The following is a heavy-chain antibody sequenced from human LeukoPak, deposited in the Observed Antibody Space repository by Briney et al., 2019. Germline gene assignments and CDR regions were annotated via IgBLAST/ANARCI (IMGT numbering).Heavy chain of an antibody. CDR1: GFTFSNYD. J-gene: IGHJ4*02. Sequence: GGSLRLSCAASGFTFSNYDMSWVRQAPGKGLEWVSGTSSSGGTTYYADSVKGRFTISRDNSKDTLYLQMNSLRAEDTALYYCAKDTGQWPVRTFDYWGQGTLVTVSS. CDR2: TSSSGGTT. D-gene: IGHD6-19*01. CDR3: AKDTGQWPVRTFDY. V-gene: IGHV3-23*01.